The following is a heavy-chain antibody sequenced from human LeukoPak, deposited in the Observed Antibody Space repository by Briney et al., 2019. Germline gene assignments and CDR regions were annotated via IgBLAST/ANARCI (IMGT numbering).Heavy chain of an antibody. D-gene: IGHD2-8*01. Sequence: SETLSLTCTVSGGSISSYFWNWIRQTPGKGLEWIGYFYYGGSTNYNPSLKSRVAISLDTSKNQFSLKLDAVTASDTAVYYCARLTNGHFDYWGQGTLVTVSS. CDR2: FYYGGST. V-gene: IGHV4-59*01. CDR3: ARLTNGHFDY. J-gene: IGHJ4*02. CDR1: GGSISSYF.